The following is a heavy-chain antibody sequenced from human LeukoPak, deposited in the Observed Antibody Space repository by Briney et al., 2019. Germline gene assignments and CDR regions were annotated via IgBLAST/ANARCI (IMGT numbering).Heavy chain of an antibody. CDR2: IYYSGST. V-gene: IGHV4-59*01. Sequence: SETLSLTCTVSGGSISIYYWSWIRQPPGKGLEWIGYIYYSGSTNYIPSLKSRVTISEDTSKNQFSLKLSSVTAADTAVYYCARSMGDRAGLLLYYFDYWGQGTLVIVSS. J-gene: IGHJ4*02. CDR1: GGSISIYY. D-gene: IGHD2-21*02. CDR3: ARSMGDRAGLLLYYFDY.